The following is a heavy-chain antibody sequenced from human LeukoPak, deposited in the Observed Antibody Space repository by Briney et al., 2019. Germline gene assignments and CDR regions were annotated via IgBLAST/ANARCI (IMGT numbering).Heavy chain of an antibody. V-gene: IGHV4-31*03. Sequence: SETLSLTCTVSGGTISRGGYYWSWIRQHPGKGLEWIGYIYYSGSTYYNPSLKSRVTISVDTSKNQFSLKLSSVTAADTAVYYCARDLWLGRRGYYGMDVWGQGTTVPVSS. D-gene: IGHD3-9*01. CDR2: IYYSGST. CDR3: ARDLWLGRRGYYGMDV. J-gene: IGHJ6*02. CDR1: GGTISRGGYY.